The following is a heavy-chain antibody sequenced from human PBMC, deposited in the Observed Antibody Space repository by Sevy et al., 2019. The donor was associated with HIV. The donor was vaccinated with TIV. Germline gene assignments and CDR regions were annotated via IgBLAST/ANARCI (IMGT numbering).Heavy chain of an antibody. Sequence: GGSLRLSCVASGFTFSNYAMHWVRQAPGKGLEWVAFIRYDGTHKAYGDPVKGRLTISRNNAKNTVNLQMTSLRLEDTAVYYCAKDVASPKPLYYFDFWGQGNLVTVSS. CDR1: GFTFSNYA. J-gene: IGHJ4*02. V-gene: IGHV3-30*02. CDR2: IRYDGTHK. CDR3: AKDVASPKPLYYFDF.